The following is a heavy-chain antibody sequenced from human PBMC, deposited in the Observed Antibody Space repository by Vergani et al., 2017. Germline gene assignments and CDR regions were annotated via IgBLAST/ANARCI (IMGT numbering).Heavy chain of an antibody. D-gene: IGHD2-15*01. Sequence: QVQLVQSGAEVKKPGASVKVSCKASGYTFTSYDINWVRQATGQGLEWMGWMNPNSGNTGYAQKFQGRVTITADESTSTAYMELSSLRSEDTAVYYCARETLMVAATAWFDPWGQGTLVTVSS. CDR2: MNPNSGNT. V-gene: IGHV1-8*01. J-gene: IGHJ5*02. CDR3: ARETLMVAATAWFDP. CDR1: GYTFTSYD.